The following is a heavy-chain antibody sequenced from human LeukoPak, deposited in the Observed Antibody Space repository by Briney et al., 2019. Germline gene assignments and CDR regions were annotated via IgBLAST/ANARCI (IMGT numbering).Heavy chain of an antibody. CDR1: GFTFSSYG. D-gene: IGHD3-9*01. V-gene: IGHV3-30*02. CDR2: IRYDGSNK. CDR3: TTALNFDILTGLYQPIAAFDV. Sequence: GGSLRLSCAASGFTFSSYGMHWVRQAPGKGLEWVAFIRYDGSNKYYADSVKGRFTISRDNSKNTVYLQMSSLITDDTGVYYCTTALNFDILTGLYQPIAAFDVWGQGTLVTVSS. J-gene: IGHJ3*01.